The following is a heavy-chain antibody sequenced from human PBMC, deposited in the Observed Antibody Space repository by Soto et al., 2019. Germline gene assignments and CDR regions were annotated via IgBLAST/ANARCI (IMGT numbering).Heavy chain of an antibody. CDR2: FDPEDGET. Sequence: ASVKVSCKVSGYTLTELSMHWVRQAPGKGLEWMGGFDPEDGETIYALKFQGRVTMTEDTSTDTAYMELSSLRSEDTAVYYCATSSITMIVVVTQGSFDYWGQGTLVTVS. J-gene: IGHJ4*02. CDR3: ATSSITMIVVVTQGSFDY. V-gene: IGHV1-24*01. D-gene: IGHD3-22*01. CDR1: GYTLTELS.